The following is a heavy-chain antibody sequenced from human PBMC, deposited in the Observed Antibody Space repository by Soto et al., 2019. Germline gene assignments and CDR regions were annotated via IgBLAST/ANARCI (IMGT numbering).Heavy chain of an antibody. Sequence: LGESLKISCRGFGYSFTTYWIGWVRQMPGKGLEWMGIIYPGDSDTRYSPSFQGQVTFSADKSISTAYMQWSSLKASDTAMYYCARYTGYDPSRAMPGGHYFDYWGLGTLVTVSS. J-gene: IGHJ4*02. CDR3: ARYTGYDPSRAMPGGHYFDY. CDR2: IYPGDSDT. CDR1: GYSFTTYW. D-gene: IGHD5-12*01. V-gene: IGHV5-51*01.